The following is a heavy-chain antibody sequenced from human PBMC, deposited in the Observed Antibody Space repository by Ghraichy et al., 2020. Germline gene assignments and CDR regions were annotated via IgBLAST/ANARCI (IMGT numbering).Heavy chain of an antibody. D-gene: IGHD3-10*01. V-gene: IGHV4-34*01. J-gene: IGHJ4*02. CDR2: INHSGST. CDR3: ARGDGSGSYSSCFDY. Sequence: SQTLSLTCAVYGGSFSGYYWSWIRQPPGKGLEWIGEINHSGSTNDNPSLKSRVTISVDTSKNQFSLKLSSVTAADTAVYYCARGDGSGSYSSCFDYWGQGTLVTVSS. CDR1: GGSFSGYY.